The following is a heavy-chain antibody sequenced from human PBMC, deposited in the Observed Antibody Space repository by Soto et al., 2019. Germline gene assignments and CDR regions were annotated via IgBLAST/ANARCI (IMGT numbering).Heavy chain of an antibody. CDR3: TRVGGYYGDYPNFDY. J-gene: IGHJ4*02. D-gene: IGHD4-17*01. CDR2: IYYSGST. V-gene: IGHV4-59*01. CDR1: GSFISSYY. Sequence: SETLSLTCSVSGSFISSYYWSWLRQPPGKGLEWIGNIYYSGSTNYNPSLKSRVIISVDSSKNQFSLRLNSVTAADTAVYYCTRVGGYYGDYPNFDYWGQGALVTVSS.